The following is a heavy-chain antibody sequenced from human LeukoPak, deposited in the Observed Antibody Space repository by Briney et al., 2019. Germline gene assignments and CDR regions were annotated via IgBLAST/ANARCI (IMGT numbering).Heavy chain of an antibody. J-gene: IGHJ6*04. V-gene: IGHV3-21*01. CDR2: ISSSSSYI. CDR3: ARGDYSSGFYYYYGMDV. D-gene: IGHD6-25*01. Sequence: GGSLRLSCAASGFTFSSCSMNWVRQAPGKGLEWVSSISSSSSYIYYADSVKGRFTISRDNAKNSLYLQMNSLRAEDTAVYYCARGDYSSGFYYYYGMDVWGKGTTVTISS. CDR1: GFTFSSCS.